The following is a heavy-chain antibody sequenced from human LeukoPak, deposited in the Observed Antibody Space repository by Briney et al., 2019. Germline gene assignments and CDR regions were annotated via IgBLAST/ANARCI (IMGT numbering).Heavy chain of an antibody. CDR2: IYYSGST. Sequence: KPSETLSLTCTVSGGSISTGRYYWGWIRQPPGEGLEWIGTIYYSGSTYYNPSLKGRVTISIDTSKNQFSLELRPLTAADTAVYYCARPHANGGFYGMDVWGQGTTVTVSS. D-gene: IGHD4/OR15-4a*01. V-gene: IGHV4-39*01. J-gene: IGHJ6*02. CDR3: ARPHANGGFYGMDV. CDR1: GGSISTGRYY.